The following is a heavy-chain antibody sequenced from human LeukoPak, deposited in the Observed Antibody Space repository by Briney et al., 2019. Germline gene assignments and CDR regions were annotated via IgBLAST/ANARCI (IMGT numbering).Heavy chain of an antibody. J-gene: IGHJ6*02. CDR2: ISSSGSTI. CDR1: GFTFSDYY. CDR3: ARRDYGDYSYYYYGMDV. D-gene: IGHD4-17*01. V-gene: IGHV3-11*01. Sequence: PGGSLRLSCAASGFTFSDYYMSWIRQAPGKGLEWVSYISSSGSTIYYADSVKGRFTISRDNAKNSLYLQMNSLRAEDTAVYYCARRDYGDYSYYYYGMDVWGQGTTVTVSS.